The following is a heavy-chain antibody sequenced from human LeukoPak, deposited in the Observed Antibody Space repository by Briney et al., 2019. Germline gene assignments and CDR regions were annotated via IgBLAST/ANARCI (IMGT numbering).Heavy chain of an antibody. V-gene: IGHV3-11*06. CDR3: ASLRWDYDAFDI. Sequence: GGSLRLSCAASGFTFSDYYMTWIRQAPGKGLEWVSSISSSSSYIYYADSVKGRFTISRDNAKNSLYLQMNSLRAEDTAVYYCASLRWDYDAFDIWGQGTMVTVSS. J-gene: IGHJ3*02. CDR1: GFTFSDYY. D-gene: IGHD5-12*01. CDR2: ISSSSSYI.